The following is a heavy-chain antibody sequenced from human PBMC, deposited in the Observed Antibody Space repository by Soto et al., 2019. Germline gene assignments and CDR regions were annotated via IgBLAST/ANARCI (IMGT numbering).Heavy chain of an antibody. CDR2: IFYSGST. V-gene: IGHV4-39*01. Sequence: PSETLSLTCTVSGGSISSSSYYWGWIRQPPGKGLEWIGSIFYSGSTYYNPSLKSRVTISVDTSKNQFSLKLNSVTAAGTAVYYCARHLTYCSAGSCYSDFPYYGMDVWGQGTTVTVSS. CDR1: GGSISSSSYY. D-gene: IGHD2-15*01. J-gene: IGHJ6*02. CDR3: ARHLTYCSAGSCYSDFPYYGMDV.